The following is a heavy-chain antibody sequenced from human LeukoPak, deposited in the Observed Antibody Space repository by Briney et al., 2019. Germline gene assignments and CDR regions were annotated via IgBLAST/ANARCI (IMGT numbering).Heavy chain of an antibody. CDR3: ARDKCSSGPTHYYYMDV. CDR1: GGSISSYS. J-gene: IGHJ6*03. Sequence: SETLSLTCTVSGGSISSYSWSWIRQPPGKGLEWIGYIYYSGSTNYNPSLKSRVTISVDTSKNQFSLKLSAVTAADTAVYYCARDKCSSGPTHYYYMDVWGKGTTVTVSS. CDR2: IYYSGST. V-gene: IGHV4-59*01. D-gene: IGHD6-19*01.